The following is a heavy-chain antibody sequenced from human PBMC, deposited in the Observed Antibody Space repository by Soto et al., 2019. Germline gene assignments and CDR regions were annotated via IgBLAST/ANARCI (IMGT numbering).Heavy chain of an antibody. V-gene: IGHV1-69*06. CDR1: GGTFSSYA. D-gene: IGHD5-12*01. J-gene: IGHJ6*02. CDR3: ARARTLVEGATDYYYGMDV. CDR2: IIPIFGTD. Sequence: QVQLVQSGAEVKKPGSSVKVSCKASGGTFSSYAISWVRQAPGQGLEWMGGIIPIFGTDHYAQKFQGRVTSTADKSTSTAYMELSSLRSEDTDVYYCARARTLVEGATDYYYGMDVWGQGTTVXV.